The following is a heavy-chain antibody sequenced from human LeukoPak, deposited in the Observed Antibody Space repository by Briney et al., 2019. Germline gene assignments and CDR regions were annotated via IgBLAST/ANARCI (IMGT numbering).Heavy chain of an antibody. CDR1: GGSVTSTNW. D-gene: IGHD3-3*01. V-gene: IGHV4-4*02. CDR3: AREGGFYRPLDY. J-gene: IGHJ4*02. CDR2: THLDGRT. Sequence: SETLSLTCGVSGGSVTSTNWWTWVRQPPGKGLEWIGETHLDGRTNYNPSLKSRLTMSVDLSENHISLKLTSVTAADTAVYYCAREGGFYRPLDYSGQGTLVTVSS.